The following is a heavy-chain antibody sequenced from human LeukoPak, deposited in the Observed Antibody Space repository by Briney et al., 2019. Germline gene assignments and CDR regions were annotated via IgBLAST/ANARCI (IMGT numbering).Heavy chain of an antibody. CDR1: GYTFTSYD. V-gene: IGHV1-8*01. J-gene: IGHJ4*02. CDR3: ARGHRTLRGYSYVKDY. Sequence: ASVKVSCKASGYTFTSYDINWVRQATGQGLEWMGWMNPNSGNTGYAQKFQGRVTMTRNTSLSTAYMELSSLRSEDTAVYYCARGHRTLRGYSYVKDYWGQGTLVTVSS. CDR2: MNPNSGNT. D-gene: IGHD5-18*01.